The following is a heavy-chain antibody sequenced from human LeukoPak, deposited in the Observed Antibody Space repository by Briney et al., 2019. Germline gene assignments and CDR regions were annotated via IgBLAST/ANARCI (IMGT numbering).Heavy chain of an antibody. CDR1: GFTFRSHW. J-gene: IGHJ6*02. D-gene: IGHD4-17*01. Sequence: PGGSLRLSCAASGFTFRSHWMHWVRQAPGKGLVWVSRSNSDGSSTNYADSVKGRFTISRDNAKNTLYLQMNSLRDEDTAVYYCARPTYGDYGMDVWGQGTTVTVSS. V-gene: IGHV3-74*01. CDR3: ARPTYGDYGMDV. CDR2: SNSDGSST.